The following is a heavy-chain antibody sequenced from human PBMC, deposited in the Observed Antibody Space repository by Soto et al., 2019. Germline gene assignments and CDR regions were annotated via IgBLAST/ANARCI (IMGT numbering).Heavy chain of an antibody. CDR3: ARGVAISGVVTRGPLDV. J-gene: IGHJ6*02. V-gene: IGHV3-53*02. CDR1: GFAVSSGY. CDR2: IYSGGTT. D-gene: IGHD3-3*01. Sequence: EVQLVETGGGLIQPGGSLRLSCAASGFAVSSGYMTWVRQAPGKGLECVSIIYSGGTTYHADSVKGRFTISRDNSKNTLYLHMNNLRAEDTAVYYCARGVAISGVVTRGPLDVWGLGTTVTVSS.